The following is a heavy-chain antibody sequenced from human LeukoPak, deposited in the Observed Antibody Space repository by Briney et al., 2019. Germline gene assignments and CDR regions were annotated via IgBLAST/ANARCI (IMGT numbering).Heavy chain of an antibody. CDR3: TTGRFYDSSGYPGRNAFDI. CDR2: IKNDGTT. CDR1: GFIFSSYS. Sequence: GGSLRLSCAASGFIFSSYSMNWVRQAPGKGLEWLGRIKNDGTTDYPAPVKGRFTISRDDSKNTLYLQMNSLKTEDTAVYYCTTGRFYDSSGYPGRNAFDIWGQGTMVTVSS. J-gene: IGHJ3*02. V-gene: IGHV3-15*01. D-gene: IGHD3-22*01.